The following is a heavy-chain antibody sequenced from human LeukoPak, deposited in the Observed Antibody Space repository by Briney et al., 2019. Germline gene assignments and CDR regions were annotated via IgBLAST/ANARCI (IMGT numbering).Heavy chain of an antibody. D-gene: IGHD6-19*01. J-gene: IGHJ4*02. CDR3: ARDRGSSGRLGRFDN. Sequence: PGGSLRLSCAASGFTLSTYWMTWVRQAPGKGLEWVANIKQDESEKYYVDSVKGRFTISRDNAKKLLYLQMNSLRVEDTAVYYCARDRGSSGRLGRFDNWGQGTLVTVSP. V-gene: IGHV3-7*01. CDR2: IKQDESEK. CDR1: GFTLSTYW.